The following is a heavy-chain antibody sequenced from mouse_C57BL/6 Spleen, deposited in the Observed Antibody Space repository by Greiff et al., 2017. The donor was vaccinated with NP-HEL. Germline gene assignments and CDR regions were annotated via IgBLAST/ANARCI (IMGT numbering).Heavy chain of an antibody. Sequence: QVQLQQSGAELAKPGASVKLSCKASGYTFTSYWMHWVKQRPGQGLEWIGYINPSSGYTKYNQKFKDKATLTADKSSSTAYMQLSSLTYEDSAVYYCARRREFITTVVTPNWYFDVWGTGTTVTVSS. J-gene: IGHJ1*03. D-gene: IGHD1-1*01. V-gene: IGHV1-7*01. CDR2: INPSSGYT. CDR1: GYTFTSYW. CDR3: ARRREFITTVVTPNWYFDV.